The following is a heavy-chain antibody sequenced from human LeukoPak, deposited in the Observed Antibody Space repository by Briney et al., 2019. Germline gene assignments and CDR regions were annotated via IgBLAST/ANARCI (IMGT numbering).Heavy chain of an antibody. J-gene: IGHJ4*02. CDR1: GFTFSSYG. CDR3: ANGVAGDLLWFGESFDY. V-gene: IGHV3-30*18. Sequence: GRSLRLSCAASGFTFSSYGMHWVRQAPGKGLEWVAVISYDGSNKYYADSVKGRFTISRDNSKNMLYLQMNSLRAEDTAVYYCANGVAGDLLWFGESFDYWGQGTLVTVSS. CDR2: ISYDGSNK. D-gene: IGHD3-10*01.